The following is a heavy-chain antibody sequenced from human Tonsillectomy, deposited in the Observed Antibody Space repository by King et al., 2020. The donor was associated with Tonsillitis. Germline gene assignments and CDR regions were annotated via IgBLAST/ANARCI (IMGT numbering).Heavy chain of an antibody. Sequence: QLVQSGAEVKKPGSSVKVSCKASGGTFSSYAISWVRQAPGQGLEWMGRIIPILGIANYAQKFQGRVTITADKSTSTAYMELSSLRSEDTAVYYCARDRSGSYLGPHDYWGQGTLVTVSS. J-gene: IGHJ4*02. D-gene: IGHD1-26*01. CDR1: GGTFSSYA. CDR3: ARDRSGSYLGPHDY. CDR2: IIPILGIA. V-gene: IGHV1-69*09.